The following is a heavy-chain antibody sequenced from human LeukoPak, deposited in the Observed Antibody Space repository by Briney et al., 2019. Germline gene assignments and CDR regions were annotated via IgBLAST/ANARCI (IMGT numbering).Heavy chain of an antibody. Sequence: SETLSLTCTVSGDTISVDYWNWIRQSPGKGLEWIGYIYYTGRIKYNPSLASRLTISVDTSKNQFSLKLSSVTAADTAVYYCAGSDLYDSSGYYLGAGYFQHWGQGTLVTVSS. D-gene: IGHD3-22*01. J-gene: IGHJ1*01. CDR2: IYYTGRI. V-gene: IGHV4-59*01. CDR1: GDTISVDY. CDR3: AGSDLYDSSGYYLGAGYFQH.